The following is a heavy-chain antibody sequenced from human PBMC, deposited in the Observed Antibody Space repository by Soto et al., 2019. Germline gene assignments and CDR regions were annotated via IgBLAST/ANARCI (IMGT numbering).Heavy chain of an antibody. D-gene: IGHD6-19*01. V-gene: IGHV4-4*02. Sequence: SETLSLTCAVSGGSISSSNWWSWVRQPPGKGLEWIGEIYHSGSTNYNPSLKSRVPISVDKSKNQFSLKLSSVTAADTAVYYCASIGIAVAGNSSYFDYWGQGTLVTVSS. CDR2: IYHSGST. CDR1: GGSISSSNW. J-gene: IGHJ4*02. CDR3: ASIGIAVAGNSSYFDY.